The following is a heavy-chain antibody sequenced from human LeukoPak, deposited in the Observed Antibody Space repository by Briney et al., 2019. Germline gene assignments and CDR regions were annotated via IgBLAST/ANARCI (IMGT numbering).Heavy chain of an antibody. CDR1: GGTFSSYA. J-gene: IGHJ4*02. CDR3: ARETPYSSSWYTVDY. CDR2: IIPILGIA. V-gene: IGHV1-69*04. D-gene: IGHD6-13*01. Sequence: GASVKVSCKASGGTFSSYAISWVRQAPGQGLEWMGRIIPILGIANYAQKFQGRVTITADKSTSTAYMELSSLRSEDTAVYYCARETPYSSSWYTVDYWGQGTLVTVSS.